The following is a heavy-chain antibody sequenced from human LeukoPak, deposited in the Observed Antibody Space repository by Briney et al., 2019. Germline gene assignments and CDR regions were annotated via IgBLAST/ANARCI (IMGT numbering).Heavy chain of an antibody. J-gene: IGHJ6*02. D-gene: IGHD3-10*01. CDR3: ARGGAYGSGGLPYYYGMDV. Sequence: GGSLRLSCAASGFTFSGYGMHWVRQAPGKGLEWGAVIWYDGSNKYYADSVKGRFPISRDNSKNTLYLQMNSLRAEDTAVYYCARGGAYGSGGLPYYYGMDVWGQGTTVTVSS. CDR2: IWYDGSNK. V-gene: IGHV3-33*01. CDR1: GFTFSGYG.